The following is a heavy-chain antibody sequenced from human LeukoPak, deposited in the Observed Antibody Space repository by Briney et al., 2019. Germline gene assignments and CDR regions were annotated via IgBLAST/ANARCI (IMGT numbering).Heavy chain of an antibody. J-gene: IGHJ3*02. CDR3: ARDLTGTTAFDI. V-gene: IGHV3-21*01. D-gene: IGHD1-20*01. CDR1: GFPFSSYS. Sequence: PGGSLRLSCAASGFPFSSYSMNWVRQAPGKGLEWVSSISSSSTYIYYADSVKGRFTISRDNAKNSLYLRMNSLRAEDTAVYYCARDLTGTTAFDIWGQGTMVTVSS. CDR2: ISSSSTYI.